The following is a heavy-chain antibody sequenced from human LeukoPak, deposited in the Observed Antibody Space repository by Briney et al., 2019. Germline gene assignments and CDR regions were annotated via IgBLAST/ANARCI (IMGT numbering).Heavy chain of an antibody. J-gene: IGHJ4*02. V-gene: IGHV3-21*01. CDR3: ARDLGSIVDY. CDR2: ISSSSSYI. CDR1: KFTFSSYS. D-gene: IGHD3-10*01. Sequence: GSLRLSCAASKFTFSSYSMNWVRQAPGKGLEWVSSISSSSSYIYYADSVKGRFTISRDNAKNSLYLQMNSLRAEDTAVYYCARDLGSIVDYWGQGTLVTVSS.